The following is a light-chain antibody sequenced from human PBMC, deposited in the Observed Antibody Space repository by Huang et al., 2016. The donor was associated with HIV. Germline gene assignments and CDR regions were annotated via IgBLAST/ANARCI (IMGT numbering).Light chain of an antibody. Sequence: EIVMTQSPATLSVSPGERATLSCRASQSISNNLAWYQQKHGQNPRPLIYGASTRATGIPARFSGSGSGTQFTLTISSLQSEDFAVYYCQQYNAWPPLTFGGGTKVEIK. J-gene: IGKJ4*01. V-gene: IGKV3-15*01. CDR1: QSISNN. CDR2: GAS. CDR3: QQYNAWPPLT.